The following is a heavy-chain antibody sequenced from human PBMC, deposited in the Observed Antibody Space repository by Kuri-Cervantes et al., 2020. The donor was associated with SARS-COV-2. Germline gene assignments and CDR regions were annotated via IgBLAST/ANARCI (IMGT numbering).Heavy chain of an antibody. Sequence: GSLRLSCTVSCGSISSSNYYWDWIRQPPGKGLEWIGSIYYSGNTYYNPSLKSRVTISVDTSKNQFSLKLSSVTAADAAVYYCARPYWGYYCGGDCYSSSQTDWYFDLWGRGTLVTVSS. V-gene: IGHV4-39*01. CDR3: ARPYWGYYCGGDCYSSSQTDWYFDL. D-gene: IGHD2-21*01. CDR2: IYYSGNT. J-gene: IGHJ2*01. CDR1: CGSISSSNYY.